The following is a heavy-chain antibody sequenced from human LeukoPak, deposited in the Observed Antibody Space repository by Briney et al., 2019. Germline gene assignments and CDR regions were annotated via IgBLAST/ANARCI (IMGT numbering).Heavy chain of an antibody. J-gene: IGHJ6*02. CDR1: GGSISSFY. D-gene: IGHD5/OR15-5a*01. CDR3: ARVASKGGMDV. Sequence: PSETLSLTCTVSGGSISSFYWSWIRQPPGKGLEWIGHMHYSGRTNHSPSLKSRLTISIDKSNNQFSLKLTSVTAADTAIYYCARVASKGGMDVWGQGTTVTVSS. V-gene: IGHV4-59*01. CDR2: MHYSGRT.